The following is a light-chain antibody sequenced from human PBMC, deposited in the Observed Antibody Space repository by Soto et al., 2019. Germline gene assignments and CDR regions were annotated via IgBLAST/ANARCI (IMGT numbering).Light chain of an antibody. J-gene: IGLJ2*01. CDR1: SSDVGGYNY. V-gene: IGLV2-8*01. CDR2: EVS. CDR3: SSYGGTNSLKV. Sequence: QSALTQPPSASGSPGQSVTISCTGTSSDVGGYNYVSWYQQHPGKAPKVMMYEVSKRPSGVPDRFSGSKSGNTASLTVSGLHAEDEADYYCSSYGGTNSLKVFGGGTKVTVL.